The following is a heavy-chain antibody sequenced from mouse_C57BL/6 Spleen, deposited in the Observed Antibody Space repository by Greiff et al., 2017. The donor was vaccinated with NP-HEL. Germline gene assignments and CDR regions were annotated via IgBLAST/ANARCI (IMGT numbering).Heavy chain of an antibody. CDR2: IDPSDSYT. V-gene: IGHV1-69*01. Sequence: QVQLQQPGAELVMPGASVKLSCKASGYTFTSYWMHWVKQRPGQGLEWIGEIDPSDSYTNYNQKFKGKSTLTVDKSSSTAYMQLSSLTSEDSAVYYCARGEIYYGYDGGVDYWGQGTTLTVSS. D-gene: IGHD2-2*01. J-gene: IGHJ2*01. CDR1: GYTFTSYW. CDR3: ARGEIYYGYDGGVDY.